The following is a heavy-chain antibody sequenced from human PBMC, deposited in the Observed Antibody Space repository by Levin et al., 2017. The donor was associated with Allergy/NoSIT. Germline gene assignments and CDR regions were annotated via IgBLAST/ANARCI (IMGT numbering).Heavy chain of an antibody. CDR2: TSYDGINK. CDR3: VRGSDVTLPYFHFDY. CDR1: GFTFSNYA. V-gene: IGHV3-30-3*01. Sequence: PGGSLRLSCAASGFTFSNYAMHWVRQAPGKGLEWVAVTSYDGINKNLAGSVKGRFTISRDNSKNTLFLLMNSLRADDSALYYCVRGSDVTLPYFHFDYWGQGTLVTVSS. J-gene: IGHJ4*02. D-gene: IGHD2-21*02.